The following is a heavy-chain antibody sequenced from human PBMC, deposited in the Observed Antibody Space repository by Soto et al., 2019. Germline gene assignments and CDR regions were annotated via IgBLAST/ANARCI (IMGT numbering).Heavy chain of an antibody. J-gene: IGHJ4*02. CDR1: GGSISSYY. CDR3: ARVPGVGATSWYFDY. V-gene: IGHV4-59*01. CDR2: IYYSGST. Sequence: PSETLSLTCTVSGGSISSYYWSWIRQPPGKGLEWIGYIYYSGSTNYNPSLKSRVTISVDTSKNQFSLKLSSVTAADTAVYYCARVPGVGATSWYFDYWGQGTLVTVSS. D-gene: IGHD1-26*01.